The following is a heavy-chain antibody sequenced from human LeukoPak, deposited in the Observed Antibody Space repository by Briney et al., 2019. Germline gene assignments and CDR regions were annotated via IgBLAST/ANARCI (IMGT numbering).Heavy chain of an antibody. D-gene: IGHD3-16*02. CDR2: ISGDGGST. CDR3: AKVGHSTRLSTDAFDI. V-gene: IGHV3-43*02. J-gene: IGHJ3*02. CDR1: GFTFDDYA. Sequence: GGSLRLSCAASGFTFDDYAMHWVRQAPGKGLEWVSLISGDGGSTYYADSVKGRFTISRDNSKNSLYLQMNSLRTEDTALYYCAKVGHSTRLSTDAFDIWGQGKMVTVSS.